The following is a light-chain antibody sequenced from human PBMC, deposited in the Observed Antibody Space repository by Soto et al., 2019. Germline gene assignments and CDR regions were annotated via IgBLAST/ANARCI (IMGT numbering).Light chain of an antibody. V-gene: IGLV2-14*01. Sequence: QSALTQPASVSGSPGQSITISCTGTSSDVGGYIYVSWYQQHPGKAPKLMIYEVSNRPSGVSNRFSGSKSDNTASLTISGLQAEDEADYYCSSYTTSRTLVFGTGTQLTVL. CDR3: SSYTTSRTLV. CDR2: EVS. CDR1: SSDVGGYIY. J-gene: IGLJ1*01.